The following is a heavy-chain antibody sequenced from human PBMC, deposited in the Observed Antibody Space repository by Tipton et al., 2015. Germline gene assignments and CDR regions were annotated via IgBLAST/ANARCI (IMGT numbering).Heavy chain of an antibody. CDR1: GGTFSNYA. CDR3: AGSEDIVLEPTAVPHYLYGMDV. D-gene: IGHD2-2*01. Sequence: QLVQSGPEVKKPGSSVKVSCKASGGTFSNYAINWVRQAPGQGLEWMGGIIPIFGSAINAQKFQGRVTITADESTSTVYMELSSLRSEDTAVYYCAGSEDIVLEPTAVPHYLYGMDVWGQGTTVTVSS. V-gene: IGHV1-69*01. J-gene: IGHJ6*02. CDR2: IIPIFGSA.